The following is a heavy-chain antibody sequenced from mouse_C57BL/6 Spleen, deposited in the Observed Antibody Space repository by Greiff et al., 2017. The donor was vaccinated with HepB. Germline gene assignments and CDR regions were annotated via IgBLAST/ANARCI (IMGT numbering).Heavy chain of an antibody. Sequence: VQLQQPGAELVKPGASVKMSCKASGYTFTSYWITWVKQRPGQGLEWIGDSYPGSGSTNYNEKFKSKATLTVDTSSSTAYMQLSSRTSEDSAVYYCARGYSHHWDVDVWGTGTTVTVTS. CDR1: GYTFTSYW. J-gene: IGHJ1*03. CDR3: ARGYSHHWDVDV. D-gene: IGHD2-12*01. CDR2: SYPGSGST. V-gene: IGHV1-55*01.